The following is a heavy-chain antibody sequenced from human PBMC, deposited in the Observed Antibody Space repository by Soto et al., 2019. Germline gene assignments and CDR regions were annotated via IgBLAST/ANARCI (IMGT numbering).Heavy chain of an antibody. D-gene: IGHD6-25*01. J-gene: IGHJ2*01. CDR2: INPHTGDT. Sequence: QVHLVQSGAEVKKPGASVTVSCKTSGYTLTDYYMHWVRQAPGQGLEWMAWINPHTGDTGIAERFQGRAPMTRESSTNSAHMGMTSLTSDDTAIYYCAREGGAAPGARREWYLDLWGRGSLVTVSS. CDR1: GYTLTDYY. V-gene: IGHV1-2*02. CDR3: AREGGAAPGARREWYLDL.